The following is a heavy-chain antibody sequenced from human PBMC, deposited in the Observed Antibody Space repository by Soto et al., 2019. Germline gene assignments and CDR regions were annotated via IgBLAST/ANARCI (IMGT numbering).Heavy chain of an antibody. CDR3: APLTVSLSGPYGIHV. D-gene: IGHD2-15*01. Sequence: SETLSLTCAVSGGSISSNNWWSWVRQPPGKGLEWIGEIYHSGLTYYNPSLKSRVTLSVDTSKNHFSVRLNSVTAADTAVYYCAPLTVSLSGPYGIHVWGQGTTVTVSS. CDR2: IYHSGLT. J-gene: IGHJ6*02. V-gene: IGHV4-4*02. CDR1: GGSISSNNW.